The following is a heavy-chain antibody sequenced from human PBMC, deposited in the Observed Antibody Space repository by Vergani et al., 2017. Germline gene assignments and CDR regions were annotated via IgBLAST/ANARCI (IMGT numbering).Heavy chain of an antibody. CDR3: ARHFYCTNGVCLDY. D-gene: IGHD2-8*01. CDR2: IYYSGST. J-gene: IGHJ4*02. CDR1: GGSISSYY. V-gene: IGHV4-59*08. Sequence: QVQLQESGPGLVKPSETLSLTCTVSGGSISSYYWSWIRQPPGKGLEWIWYIYYSGSTNYNPSLKSRVTISVDTSKNQFSLKLSSVTAADTAVYYCARHFYCTNGVCLDYWGQGTLVTVSS.